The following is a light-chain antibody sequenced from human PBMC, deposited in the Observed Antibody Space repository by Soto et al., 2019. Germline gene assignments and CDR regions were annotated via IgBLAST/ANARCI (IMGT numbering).Light chain of an antibody. J-gene: IGLJ1*01. V-gene: IGLV2-14*01. CDR1: SSDVGDYNY. Sequence: QSVLTQPAYVSGSPGQSITISCTGTSSDVGDYNYVSCYQQHPGKAPKLMIYDVSIRPSGVSNRFSGSKSGNTASLTISGLQAEDEADYYCSSYTSSSTRVFGTGTKLTVL. CDR3: SSYTSSSTRV. CDR2: DVS.